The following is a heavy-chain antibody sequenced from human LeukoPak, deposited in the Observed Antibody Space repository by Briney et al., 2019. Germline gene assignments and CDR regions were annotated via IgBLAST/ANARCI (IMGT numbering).Heavy chain of an antibody. Sequence: PSETLSLTCTASGDSISSYFWSWIRQPPGKGLEWIGHISYSGSTNYNPSLQSRVAISVDTSKNQFSLKLTSVTAADTSVYYCARGRRFSGSSSGLSFYFDYWGQGTLVTVSS. CDR2: ISYSGST. D-gene: IGHD6-19*01. CDR1: GDSISSYF. J-gene: IGHJ4*02. CDR3: ARGRRFSGSSSGLSFYFDY. V-gene: IGHV4-59*01.